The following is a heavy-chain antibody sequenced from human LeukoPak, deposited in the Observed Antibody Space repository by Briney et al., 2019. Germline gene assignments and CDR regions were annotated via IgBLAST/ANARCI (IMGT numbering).Heavy chain of an antibody. CDR3: ARGRPVDY. J-gene: IGHJ4*02. V-gene: IGHV4-34*01. Sequence: SETLSLTCAVYGGSFSGYYWSWIRQPPGKGLEWIGEINHSGSTNYNPSLKSRVAISVDTSKNQFSLKLSSVTAADTAVYYCARGRPVDYWGQGTLVTVSS. CDR1: GGSFSGYY. CDR2: INHSGST.